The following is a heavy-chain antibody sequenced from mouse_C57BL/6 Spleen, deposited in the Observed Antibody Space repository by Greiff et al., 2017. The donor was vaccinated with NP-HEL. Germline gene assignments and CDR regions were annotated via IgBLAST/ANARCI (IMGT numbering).Heavy chain of an antibody. D-gene: IGHD2-10*01. CDR1: GFTFSSYA. V-gene: IGHV5-4*03. Sequence: EVMLVESGGGLVKPGGSLKLSCAASGFTFSSYAMSWVRQTPEKRLEWVATISDGGSYTYYPDNVKGRFTISRDNAKNNLYLQMSHLKSEDTAMYYCARGRTYYCNYWYFDVWGTGTTVTVSS. CDR2: ISDGGSYT. CDR3: ARGRTYYCNYWYFDV. J-gene: IGHJ1*03.